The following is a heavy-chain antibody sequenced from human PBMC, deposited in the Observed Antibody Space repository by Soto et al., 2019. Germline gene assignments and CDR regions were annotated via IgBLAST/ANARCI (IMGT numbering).Heavy chain of an antibody. V-gene: IGHV4-4*02. D-gene: IGHD2-21*01. J-gene: IGHJ5*02. CDR1: GGSVSSSYW. CDR2: IYHSGIT. Sequence: QVQLRESGPRLVKPSGTLSLTCAVSGGSVSSSYWWTWVRQAPGKGLQWIGEIYHSGITNYNPSLRSRVSMSVDKSNIVFSLSLTSVTAADTAVYYCGTLPPRIVVVFTEVPTWGQGILVTVSS. CDR3: GTLPPRIVVVFTEVPT.